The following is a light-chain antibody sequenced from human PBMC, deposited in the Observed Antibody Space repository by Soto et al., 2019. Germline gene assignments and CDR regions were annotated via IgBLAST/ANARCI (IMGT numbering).Light chain of an antibody. Sequence: QSVLTQPASVSGSPGQSITISCTGTGSDVGGYNYVSWYQQHPGKAPKVMIYDVSNRPSGVSNRFSGSKSGNTASLTISGLQADDEADYYCSSYTSASNPLVFGGGTKLTVL. CDR1: GSDVGGYNY. J-gene: IGLJ2*01. V-gene: IGLV2-14*01. CDR2: DVS. CDR3: SSYTSASNPLV.